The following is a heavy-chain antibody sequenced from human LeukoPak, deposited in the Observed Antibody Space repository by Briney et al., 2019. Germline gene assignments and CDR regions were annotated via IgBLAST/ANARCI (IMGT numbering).Heavy chain of an antibody. Sequence: ASVKVSCKASGYTFTSYGISWVRQAPGQGLEWMGWISAYNGNTNYAQKLQGRVTMTTDTSTSTAYMELNSLRSEDTAVYYCARDKFPGGFDYWGQGTLVTVSS. J-gene: IGHJ4*02. CDR1: GYTFTSYG. CDR2: ISAYNGNT. D-gene: IGHD3-16*01. V-gene: IGHV1-18*01. CDR3: ARDKFPGGFDY.